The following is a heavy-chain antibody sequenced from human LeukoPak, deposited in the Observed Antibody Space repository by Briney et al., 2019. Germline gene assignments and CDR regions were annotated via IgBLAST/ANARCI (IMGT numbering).Heavy chain of an antibody. V-gene: IGHV3-48*02. D-gene: IGHD3-10*01. CDR2: ISAGSSTI. CDR1: GFTFSSYV. CDR3: ARDNPIGFGQLSARDY. Sequence: GGSLRLSCAASGFTFSSYVMSWVRQAPGKGLEWVSYISAGSSTIYYADSVRGRFTISRDNAKNSLYLQMNSLRDEDTAVYYCARDNPIGFGQLSARDYWGQGTLVTVSS. J-gene: IGHJ4*02.